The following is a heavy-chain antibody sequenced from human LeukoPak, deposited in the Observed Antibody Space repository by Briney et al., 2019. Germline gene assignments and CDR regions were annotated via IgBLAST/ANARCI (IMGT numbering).Heavy chain of an antibody. V-gene: IGHV1-3*01. CDR1: GYTFTSYA. Sequence: ASVKVSCKASGYTFTSYAMHWVRQAPGQRLEWMGWINAGNGNTKYSQKFQGRVTITRDTSASTAYMELSSLRSEDTAVYYCARGDTYYGSGSYYNEGDYWGQGTLVTVSS. CDR2: INAGNGNT. D-gene: IGHD3-10*01. CDR3: ARGDTYYGSGSYYNEGDY. J-gene: IGHJ4*02.